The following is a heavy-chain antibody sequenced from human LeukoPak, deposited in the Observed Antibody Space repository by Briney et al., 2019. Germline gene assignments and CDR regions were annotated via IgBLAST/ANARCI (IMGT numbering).Heavy chain of an antibody. J-gene: IGHJ4*02. CDR3: AKDRLGRSDPRFWSGSYYFDY. Sequence: GGSLRLSCAASGFTFSSYGMHWVRQAPGKGLEWVAVISYDGSNKYYADSVKGRFTISRDNSKNTLYLQMNSLRAEDTAVYYCAKDRLGRSDPRFWSGSYYFDYWGQGTLVTVSS. CDR2: ISYDGSNK. CDR1: GFTFSSYG. V-gene: IGHV3-30*18. D-gene: IGHD3-3*01.